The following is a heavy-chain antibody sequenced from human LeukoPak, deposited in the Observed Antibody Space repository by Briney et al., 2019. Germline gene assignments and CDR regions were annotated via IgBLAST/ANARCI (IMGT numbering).Heavy chain of an antibody. Sequence: TGGSLRLSCSASGFTFSSYAMRWVRQAPGKGLEYVLGISSNGGSTNYEDSVKGRFTISRDNSKNTLYLQMSSLRAEDTAVYYCVRGHSSSSNYFDYWGQGSLVTVSS. CDR1: GFTFSSYA. CDR3: VRGHSSSSNYFDY. D-gene: IGHD6-6*01. CDR2: ISSNGGST. J-gene: IGHJ4*02. V-gene: IGHV3-64D*09.